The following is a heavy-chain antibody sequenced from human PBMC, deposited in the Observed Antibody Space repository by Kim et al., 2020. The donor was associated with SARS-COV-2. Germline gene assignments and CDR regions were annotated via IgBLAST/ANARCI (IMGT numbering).Heavy chain of an antibody. D-gene: IGHD3-3*01. CDR3: ARGRAGVVPGAFLGIGPHYDYGVMDV. J-gene: IGHJ6*02. V-gene: IGHV4-34*01. CDR1: GGSFSGYH. CDR2: INHSGST. Sequence: SETLSLTCAVYGGSFSGYHWSWIRQPPGKGLEWIGEINHSGSTNYSPSLKSRGTISIDTSRNQFTLKLTSVTAAETAPYYFARGRAGVVPGAFLGIGPHYDYGVMDVWGQGTTVTVSS.